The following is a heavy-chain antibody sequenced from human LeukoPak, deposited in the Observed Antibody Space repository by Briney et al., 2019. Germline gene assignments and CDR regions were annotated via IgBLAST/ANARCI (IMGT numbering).Heavy chain of an antibody. CDR2: IYTSGST. D-gene: IGHD6-19*01. V-gene: IGHV4-4*07. Sequence: SETLSLTCTDSGGSISSYYWSWIRQPAGKGLEWIGRIYTSGSTNYNPSLKSRVTMSVDTSKNQFSLKLSSVTAADTAVYYCTSSSSGWFWNYWGQGTLVTVSS. CDR3: TSSSSGWFWNY. J-gene: IGHJ4*02. CDR1: GGSISSYY.